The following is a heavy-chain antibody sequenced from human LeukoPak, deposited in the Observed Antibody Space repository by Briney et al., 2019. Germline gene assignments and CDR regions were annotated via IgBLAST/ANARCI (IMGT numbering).Heavy chain of an antibody. CDR2: ISYDGNNK. D-gene: IGHD6-13*01. J-gene: IGHJ4*02. Sequence: PGRSLRLSCAASGFTFRNYPMHWVPQAPGKGLEWVAIISYDGNNKYYADSVKGRFIISRDNSKNTVSLQMNSLRVEDAVVYYCARANSSCWHYFDDWGQGTLVTVSS. CDR1: GFTFRNYP. V-gene: IGHV3-30-3*01. CDR3: ARANSSCWHYFDD.